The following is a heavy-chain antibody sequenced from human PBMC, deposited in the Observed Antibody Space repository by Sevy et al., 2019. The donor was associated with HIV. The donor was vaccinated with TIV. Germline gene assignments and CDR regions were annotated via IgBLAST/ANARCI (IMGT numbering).Heavy chain of an antibody. CDR3: VRTAGLTGSYEY. CDR1: GFTFTNFP. J-gene: IGHJ4*02. CDR2: ISFNGNHE. D-gene: IGHD3-9*01. Sequence: GGSLRLYCAASGFTFTNFPMHWVRQAPGRGLEWVAIISFNGNHEFYADSVKGRLTISTDNSKSTLYLQMNSLRREDTAVYYCVRTAGLTGSYEYWGQGTQVTVSS. V-gene: IGHV3-30-3*01.